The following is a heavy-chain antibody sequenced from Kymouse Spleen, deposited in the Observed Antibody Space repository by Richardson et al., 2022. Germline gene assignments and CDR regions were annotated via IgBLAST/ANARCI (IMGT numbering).Heavy chain of an antibody. Sequence: QVQLVESGGGVVQPGRSLRLSCAASGFTFSSYGMHWVRQAPGKGLEWVAVISYDGSNKYYADSVKGRFTISRDNSKNTLYLQMNSLRAEDTAVYYCARGRFLEWLSLDYWGQGTLVTVSS. CDR1: GFTFSSYG. CDR3: ARGRFLEWLSLDY. CDR2: ISYDGSNK. V-gene: IGHV3-30*18. J-gene: IGHJ4*02. D-gene: IGHD3-3*01.